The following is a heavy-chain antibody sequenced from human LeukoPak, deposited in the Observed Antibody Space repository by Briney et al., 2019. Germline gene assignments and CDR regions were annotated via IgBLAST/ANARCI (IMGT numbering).Heavy chain of an antibody. V-gene: IGHV1-69*13. CDR3: ARVPFVTTLYFDY. CDR1: GGTFSSYA. CDR2: IIPIFATA. D-gene: IGHD4-17*01. Sequence: SVKVSCKASGGTFSSYAISWVRQAPGQGLEWMGGIIPIFATANYAQKFQGRVTITADESTSTAYMELSSLRSEDTAVYYCARVPFVTTLYFDYWGQGTLVTVSS. J-gene: IGHJ4*02.